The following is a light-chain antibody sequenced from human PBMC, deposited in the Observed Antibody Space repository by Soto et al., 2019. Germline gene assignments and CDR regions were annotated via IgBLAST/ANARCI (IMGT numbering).Light chain of an antibody. CDR2: DAS. CDR3: QKYISAPWT. J-gene: IGKJ1*01. CDR1: QGISNY. V-gene: IGKV1-27*01. Sequence: DTQMTQSPSSLSASVGDRVTITCRASQGISNYLAWYQQRPGKVPILLIYDASTLQSGVPSRFSGSGSGTDFTLTISSPQPEDVATYYCQKYISAPWTFGQGTRGEIK.